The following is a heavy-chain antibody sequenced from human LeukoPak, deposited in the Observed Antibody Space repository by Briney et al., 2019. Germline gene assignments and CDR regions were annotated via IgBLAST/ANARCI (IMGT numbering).Heavy chain of an antibody. V-gene: IGHV4-4*09. J-gene: IGHJ5*02. CDR1: GGSISSYY. D-gene: IGHD3-3*01. CDR3: ARHSYDAVWFDP. Sequence: SETLSLTCTVSGGSISSYYWSWIRQPPGKGLEWIGYIYTSGSTNYNPSLKSRVTISVDTSKNQFSLKLSSVTAADTAVYYCARHSYDAVWFDPWGQGTLVTVSS. CDR2: IYTSGST.